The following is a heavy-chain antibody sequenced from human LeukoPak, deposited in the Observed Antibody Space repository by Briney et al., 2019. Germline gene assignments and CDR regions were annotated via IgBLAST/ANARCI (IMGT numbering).Heavy chain of an antibody. Sequence: GGSLRLSCAASGFIFSSYSMNWVRQAPGKGLEWVSSISSSSSYIYYADSVRGRFTISRDNAKNSLYLQMNSLRAEDTAVYYCARDLGGGGYTSMVRGYYYGMDVWGQGTTVTVSS. CDR3: ARDLGGGGYTSMVRGYYYGMDV. CDR2: ISSSSSYI. J-gene: IGHJ6*02. CDR1: GFIFSSYS. D-gene: IGHD5-18*01. V-gene: IGHV3-21*01.